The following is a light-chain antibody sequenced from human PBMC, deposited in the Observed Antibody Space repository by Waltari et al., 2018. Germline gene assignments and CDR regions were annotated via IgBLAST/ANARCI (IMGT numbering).Light chain of an antibody. CDR3: QHRANWPLT. Sequence: EIVLTQSPAIVSSSPGERATLSCRARHSIRSSLAWYQKKPGQAPRLLLYDASNRAPDIPARFSGSGSGTDFTLTISSLEPEDSAVYYCQHRANWPLTFGGGTTVEIK. V-gene: IGKV3-11*01. CDR1: HSIRSS. J-gene: IGKJ4*01. CDR2: DAS.